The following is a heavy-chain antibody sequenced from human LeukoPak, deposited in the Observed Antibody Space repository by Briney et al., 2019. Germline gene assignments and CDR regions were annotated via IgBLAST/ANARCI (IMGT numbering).Heavy chain of an antibody. D-gene: IGHD2-2*01. Sequence: SETLSLTCSVSDGSMGTYYWGWVRQPPGKRLEWIGYIYYSGSTTYNPSLKSRVSVSVDTSKNQFSLKLTSMTAADTAVYYCARGRLGRQHASFFDSWGHGTLVTVSS. CDR3: ARGRLGRQHASFFDS. CDR1: DGSMGTYY. CDR2: IYYSGST. V-gene: IGHV4-59*08. J-gene: IGHJ4*01.